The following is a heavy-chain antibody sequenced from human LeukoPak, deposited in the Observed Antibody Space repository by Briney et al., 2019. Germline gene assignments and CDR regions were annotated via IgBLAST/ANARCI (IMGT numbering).Heavy chain of an antibody. CDR1: GGSFSGYY. CDR3: ARDFDP. V-gene: IGHV4-31*11. CDR2: IYYSGST. Sequence: SETLSLTCAVYGGSFSGYYWSWIRQHPGKGLEWIGYIYYSGSTYYNPSLKSRVTISVGTSKNQFSLKLSSVTAADTAVYYCARDFDPWGQGTLVTVSS. J-gene: IGHJ5*02.